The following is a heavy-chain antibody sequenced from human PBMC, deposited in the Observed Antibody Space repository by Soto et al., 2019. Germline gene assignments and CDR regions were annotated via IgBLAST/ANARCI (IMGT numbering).Heavy chain of an antibody. D-gene: IGHD1-26*01. CDR3: ARAIARDGSSWYRGGYES. Sequence: QVRLLQSGAELKESGASLKVSCEASGYSFTAYYIHWVRQAPGQGLEWMGWINQDTGGTDNAQKFPGWVTMARDTSITTAFMALDRLQIHERAVYYWARAIARDGSSWYRGGYESWGQGTLVTVSS. CDR2: INQDTGGT. CDR1: GYSFTAYY. J-gene: IGHJ4*02. V-gene: IGHV1-2*04.